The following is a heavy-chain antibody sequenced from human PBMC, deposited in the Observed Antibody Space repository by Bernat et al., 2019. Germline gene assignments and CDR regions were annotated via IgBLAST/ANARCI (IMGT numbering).Heavy chain of an antibody. V-gene: IGHV3-30*15. J-gene: IGHJ3*02. Sequence: QVQLVESGGGVVQPGRSLRLSCAASGFTFSSYAMHWVRQAPGKGLEWVAVISYDGDQKKHADSVKGRLTISRDNSQNTLSVHISSLTEDDTAVYYCARGAYYDFWSGSHDAFDIWGQGTVVTVSS. CDR1: GFTFSSYA. D-gene: IGHD3-3*01. CDR3: ARGAYYDFWSGSHDAFDI. CDR2: ISYDGDQK.